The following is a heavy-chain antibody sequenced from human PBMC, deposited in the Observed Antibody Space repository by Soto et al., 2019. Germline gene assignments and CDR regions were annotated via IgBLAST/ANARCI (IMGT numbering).Heavy chain of an antibody. V-gene: IGHV3-15*01. D-gene: IGHD3-3*01. J-gene: IGHJ4*02. Sequence: GGSLRLSCAASGFTFSNAWMSWVRQAPGKGLEWVGRIKSKTDGGTTDYAAPVKGRFTISRDDSKNTLYLQMNSLKTEDTAVYYCTTKYYDFWSGPTIFDYWGQGTLVTVSS. CDR2: IKSKTDGGTT. CDR3: TTKYYDFWSGPTIFDY. CDR1: GFTFSNAW.